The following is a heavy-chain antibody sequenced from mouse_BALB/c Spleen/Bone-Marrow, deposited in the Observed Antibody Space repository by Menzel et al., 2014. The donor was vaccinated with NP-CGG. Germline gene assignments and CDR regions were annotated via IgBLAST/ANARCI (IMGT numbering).Heavy chain of an antibody. D-gene: IGHD3-2*02. Sequence: EVQLVESGGGLVKPGGSLKLSCAASGFIFSSYAMSWVRQSPEKRLEWVAEISSGGSYTYYPDTVTGRFTISRDNAKNTLYLEMSSLRSEDTAMYYCARSPQRDYAMDYWGQGTSVTVSS. V-gene: IGHV5-9-4*01. CDR2: ISSGGSYT. J-gene: IGHJ4*01. CDR1: GFIFSSYA. CDR3: ARSPQRDYAMDY.